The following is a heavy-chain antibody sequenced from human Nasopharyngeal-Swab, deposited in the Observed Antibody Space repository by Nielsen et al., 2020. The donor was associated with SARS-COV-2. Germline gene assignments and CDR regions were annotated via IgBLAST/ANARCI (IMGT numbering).Heavy chain of an antibody. D-gene: IGHD6-6*01. CDR2: IYYSGST. Sequence: WIRQPPGKGLEWIGSIYYSGSTNYNPSLKSRVTISVDTSKNQFSLKLSSVTAADTAVYYCARALGGIAARPRFDPWGQGTLVTVSS. J-gene: IGHJ5*02. V-gene: IGHV4-59*01. CDR3: ARALGGIAARPRFDP.